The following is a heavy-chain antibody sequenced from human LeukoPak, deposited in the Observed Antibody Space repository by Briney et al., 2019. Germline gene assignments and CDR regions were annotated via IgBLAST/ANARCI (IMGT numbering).Heavy chain of an antibody. CDR2: INHSGST. D-gene: IGHD3-3*01. CDR1: GVSLSGYN. CDR3: ARSRAGNDFLSGFYAFDI. Sequence: SETLSLTCAVYGVSLSGYNWSWIRQPPGKGLEWIGEINHSGSTKNNPSLMSRVTVSVDTSKNQFSLKLSSVTAADSAVYYCARSRAGNDFLSGFYAFDIWGQGTMVTVSS. V-gene: IGHV4-34*01. J-gene: IGHJ3*02.